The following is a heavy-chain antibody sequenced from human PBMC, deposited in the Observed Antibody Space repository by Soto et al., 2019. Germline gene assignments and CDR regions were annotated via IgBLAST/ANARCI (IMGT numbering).Heavy chain of an antibody. CDR3: ASDFWTGYPLFDY. V-gene: IGHV4-38-2*01. Sequence: ERLSGTCEVSGCSISSAYYWGWVRQPPGRGLEWIGSVFHRGTTYYNPSLMSRVTISLDTSKNQFSLKLSSVTAADTAVYYCASDFWTGYPLFDYWGQGALVTVSS. CDR1: GCSISSAYY. CDR2: VFHRGTT. D-gene: IGHD3-3*01. J-gene: IGHJ4*02.